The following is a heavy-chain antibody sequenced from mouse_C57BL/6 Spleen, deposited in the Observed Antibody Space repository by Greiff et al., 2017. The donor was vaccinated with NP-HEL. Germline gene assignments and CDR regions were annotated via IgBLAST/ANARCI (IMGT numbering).Heavy chain of an antibody. D-gene: IGHD1-1*01. Sequence: EVQLQQSGPELVKPGASVKISCKASGYTFTDYYMNWVKQSHGKSLEWIGDINPNNGGTSYNQKFKGKATLTVDKSSSTAYMELRSLTSEDSAVYYCAPLYYGSHWYFDVWGTGTTVTVSS. CDR2: INPNNGGT. J-gene: IGHJ1*03. CDR1: GYTFTDYY. V-gene: IGHV1-26*01. CDR3: APLYYGSHWYFDV.